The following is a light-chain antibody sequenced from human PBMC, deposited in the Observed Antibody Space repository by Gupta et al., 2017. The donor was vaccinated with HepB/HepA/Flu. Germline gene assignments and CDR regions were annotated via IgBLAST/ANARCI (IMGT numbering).Light chain of an antibody. Sequence: SYDFTQPPSVSVSQGQTATIACSGDKLCDKFAYWYQQKTGQSPVLVISQDRQRHSGIPERFSGSNSGNIATLTISGTQPMDEADYYCQAWDRSTAAFGGGTKLTVL. J-gene: IGLJ2*01. CDR2: QDR. CDR3: QAWDRSTAA. V-gene: IGLV3-1*01. CDR1: KLCDKF.